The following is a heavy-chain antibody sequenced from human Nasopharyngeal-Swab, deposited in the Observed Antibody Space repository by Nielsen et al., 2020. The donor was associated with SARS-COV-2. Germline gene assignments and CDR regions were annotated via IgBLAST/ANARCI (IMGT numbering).Heavy chain of an antibody. J-gene: IGHJ6*02. V-gene: IGHV4-4*02. CDR2: IYHSGST. CDR1: GGSISSSNW. D-gene: IGHD3-3*01. CDR3: AKGGIFDDFWSGYYDYYYGMDV. Sequence: SETLSLTCAVSGGSISSSNWWSWVRQPPGKGLEWIGEIYHSGSTNYNPSLKSRVTISVDKSKNQFSLKLSSVTAADTAVYYCAKGGIFDDFWSGYYDYYYGMDVWGQGTTVTVSS.